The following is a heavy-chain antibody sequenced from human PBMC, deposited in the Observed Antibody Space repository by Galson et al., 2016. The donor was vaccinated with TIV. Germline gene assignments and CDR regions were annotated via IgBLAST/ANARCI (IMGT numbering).Heavy chain of an antibody. Sequence: LRLSCAASGFTFNFYGMNWVRQAPGKGLEWVSSLTGSGGIANYPDSVKGRFTISRDNSKDTVYLQMNSLRVEDTAIYYCARRGVYLQDAFDIWGQGALVIVSS. J-gene: IGHJ3*02. CDR3: ARRGVYLQDAFDI. D-gene: IGHD2/OR15-2a*01. CDR2: LTGSGGIA. V-gene: IGHV3-23*01. CDR1: GFTFNFYG.